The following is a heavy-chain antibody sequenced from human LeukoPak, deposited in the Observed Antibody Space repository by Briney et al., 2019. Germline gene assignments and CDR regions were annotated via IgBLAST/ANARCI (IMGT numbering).Heavy chain of an antibody. D-gene: IGHD3-10*01. CDR3: ARGGITLVPP. V-gene: IGHV3-48*03. Sequence: PGGSLRLSCAASGFTFSSYEMNWVRQAPGKGLEWVSYISSSGSTIYYADSVKGRFTISRDNAKNSLYLQMNSLRAEDTTVYYCARGGITLVPPWGQGTLVTVSS. CDR2: ISSSGSTI. J-gene: IGHJ5*02. CDR1: GFTFSSYE.